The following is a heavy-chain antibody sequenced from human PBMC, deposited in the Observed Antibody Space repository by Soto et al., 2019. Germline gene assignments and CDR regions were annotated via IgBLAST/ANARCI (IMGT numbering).Heavy chain of an antibody. CDR1: GFTFSSYG. J-gene: IGHJ6*02. CDR3: AKDSNAVAGNYYYGMDV. V-gene: IGHV3-30*18. CDR2: ISYDGSNK. Sequence: QVQLVESGGGVVQPGRSLRLSCAASGFTFSSYGMHWVRQAPGKGLEWVAVISYDGSNKYYADSVKGRFTISRDNSKNTLYLQMNSLRAEDTAVYYCAKDSNAVAGNYYYGMDVWGQGTTVTVSS. D-gene: IGHD6-19*01.